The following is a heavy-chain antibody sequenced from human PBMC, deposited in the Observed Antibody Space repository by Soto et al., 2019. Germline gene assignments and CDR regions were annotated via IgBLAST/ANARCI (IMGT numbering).Heavy chain of an antibody. CDR3: ARMGRRYYDSSGYQLPDAFDI. V-gene: IGHV4-4*02. CDR2: IYHSGST. CDR1: GGSISSSNW. J-gene: IGHJ3*02. D-gene: IGHD3-22*01. Sequence: PSETLSLTCAVSGGSISSSNWWSWVRQPPGKGLEWIGEIYHSGSTNYNPSLKSRVTISVDKSKNQFSLKLSSVTAADTAVYYCARMGRRYYDSSGYQLPDAFDIWGQGTMVTVSS.